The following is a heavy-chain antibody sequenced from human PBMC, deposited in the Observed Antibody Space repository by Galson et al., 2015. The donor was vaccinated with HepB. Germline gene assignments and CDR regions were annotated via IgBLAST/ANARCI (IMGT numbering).Heavy chain of an antibody. CDR2: INHSGST. CDR1: GGSFSGYY. D-gene: IGHD2-21*02. J-gene: IGHJ1*01. CDR3: AGSRYCGGDCYDHPEYFQH. Sequence: SETRARTGAVDGGSFSGYYWSWIRQPPGKGLEWIGEINHSGSTNYNPSLKSRVTISVDTSKNQFSLKLSSVTAADTAVYYCAGSRYCGGDCYDHPEYFQHWGQGTLVTVSS. V-gene: IGHV4-34*01.